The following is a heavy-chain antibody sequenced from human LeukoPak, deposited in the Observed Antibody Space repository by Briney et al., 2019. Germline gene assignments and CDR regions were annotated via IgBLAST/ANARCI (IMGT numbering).Heavy chain of an antibody. V-gene: IGHV3-23*01. CDR3: ATSSTTYGSGNYDSRAFED. CDR2: ISGSGGST. J-gene: IGHJ4*02. CDR1: GFTFSSHA. Sequence: PGGSLRLSCAASGFTFSSHAMNWVRPAPGKGLEWVSVISGSGGSTYYADSVKGRFTISRDNSKNTVYVQMNSLRVEDTAVYYCATSSTTYGSGNYDSRAFEDWGQGTLVTVSS. D-gene: IGHD3-10*01.